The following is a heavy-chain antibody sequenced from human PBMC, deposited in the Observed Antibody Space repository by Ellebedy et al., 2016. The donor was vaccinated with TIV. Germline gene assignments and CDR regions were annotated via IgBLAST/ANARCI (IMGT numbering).Heavy chain of an antibody. Sequence: GESLKISCAASGFTFNSYWMHWVRQGPGKGLVWVSRINSDGSTTSYADSVKGRFTISRDNAKNTLYLQMNSLRAEDTAVYYCARTSGYSYGRYYFYSWGQGTLVTVSS. V-gene: IGHV3-74*01. CDR1: GFTFNSYW. J-gene: IGHJ4*02. CDR2: INSDGSTT. CDR3: ARTSGYSYGRYYFYS. D-gene: IGHD5-18*01.